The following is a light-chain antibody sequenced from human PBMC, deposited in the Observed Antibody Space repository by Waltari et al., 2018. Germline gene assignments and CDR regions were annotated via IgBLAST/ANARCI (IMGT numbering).Light chain of an antibody. CDR1: QTVSTY. Sequence: IVLTQSPATLSLSPGERATLPCRASQTVSTYLAWFQQKPGPAPRLLIYDASNRAPGIPARFSGSGSGTDFSLTISSLEPEDFAVYYCHQRSLWPWTFGQGTKVAIK. CDR2: DAS. V-gene: IGKV3-11*01. J-gene: IGKJ1*01. CDR3: HQRSLWPWT.